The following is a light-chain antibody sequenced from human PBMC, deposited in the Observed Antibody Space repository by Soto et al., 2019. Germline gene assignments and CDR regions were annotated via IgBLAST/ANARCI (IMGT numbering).Light chain of an antibody. CDR3: AAWDDSLNGPV. J-gene: IGLJ3*02. V-gene: IGLV1-44*01. CDR2: SDN. Sequence: AVLTHPPSASGTPGQRVTISCSGSSSNIASNPVSWYQQLPGTAPKVLIYSDNQRPSGVPDRFSASKSGTSASLAISGLQSEDEADYYCAAWDDSLNGPVFGGGTKLTVL. CDR1: SSNIASNP.